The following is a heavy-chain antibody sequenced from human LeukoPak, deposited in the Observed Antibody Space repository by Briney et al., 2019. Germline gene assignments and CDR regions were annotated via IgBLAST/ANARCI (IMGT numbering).Heavy chain of an antibody. CDR2: INPNSGGT. J-gene: IGHJ4*02. Sequence: ASVKVSCKASGYTFTGYYMHWVRQAPGQGLEWMGWINPNSGGTNYAQKFQGRVTMTRDTSISTAYMELSRLRSDDTAVYYCARDALSVWLLFIGYYLDYWGQGTLVTVSS. CDR1: GYTFTGYY. D-gene: IGHD5-18*01. V-gene: IGHV1-2*02. CDR3: ARDALSVWLLFIGYYLDY.